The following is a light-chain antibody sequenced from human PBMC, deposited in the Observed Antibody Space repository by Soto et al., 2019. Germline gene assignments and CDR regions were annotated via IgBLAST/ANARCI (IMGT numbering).Light chain of an antibody. V-gene: IGKV1-5*03. CDR3: RQYNSYPYT. CDR2: KAS. J-gene: IGKJ2*01. Sequence: DIQMTQSPSTLSASVGDRVTITCRASQSISSWLAWYQQKPGKAPKFLMYKASSLESGVPSRFSGSGSGTEFTLTISILQPDDFATYYCRQYNSYPYTFGQGTKLEIK. CDR1: QSISSW.